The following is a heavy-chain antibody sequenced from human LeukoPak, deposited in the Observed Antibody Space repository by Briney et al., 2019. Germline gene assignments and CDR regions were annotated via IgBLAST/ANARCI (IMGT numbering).Heavy chain of an antibody. CDR3: ARFGLTYYDFWSGYYYYGMDV. CDR2: IKQDGSEE. J-gene: IGHJ6*02. CDR1: GFTFSSYW. D-gene: IGHD3-3*01. Sequence: GGSLRLSCAASGFTFSSYWMSWVRQAPGKGLEWVANIKQDGSEEYYVDSVKGRFTISRDNAKNSLYLQMNSLRAEDTAVYYCARFGLTYYDFWSGYYYYGMDVWGQGTTVTVSS. V-gene: IGHV3-7*01.